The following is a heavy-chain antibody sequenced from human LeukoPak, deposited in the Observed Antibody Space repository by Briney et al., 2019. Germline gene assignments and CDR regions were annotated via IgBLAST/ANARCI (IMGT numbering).Heavy chain of an antibody. D-gene: IGHD2-2*01. V-gene: IGHV4-59*01. CDR2: IYYSGST. Sequence: PSETLSLTCTASGGSISSYYWSWIRQPPGKGLEWIGYIYYSGSTNYNPSLKSRVTISVDTSKNQFSLKLSSVTAADTAVYYCARYRYCSSTSCYYASNWYFDLWGRGTLVTVSS. CDR3: ARYRYCSSTSCYYASNWYFDL. CDR1: GGSISSYY. J-gene: IGHJ2*01.